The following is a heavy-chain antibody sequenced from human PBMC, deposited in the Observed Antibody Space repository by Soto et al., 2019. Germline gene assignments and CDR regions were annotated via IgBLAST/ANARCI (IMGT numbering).Heavy chain of an antibody. D-gene: IGHD6-6*01. CDR1: GGSFSGYY. CDR3: VRGNMPARLKT. Sequence: SETLSLTCAVYGGSFSGYYWTWIRQPPVNGLEFIGEINDILSTSYNPSLKSRFTISLYTSKNHFSLKLTSLTAADTAVYYCVRGNMPARLKTWGQGAMVTVSS. J-gene: IGHJ3*01. CDR2: INDILST. V-gene: IGHV4-34*01.